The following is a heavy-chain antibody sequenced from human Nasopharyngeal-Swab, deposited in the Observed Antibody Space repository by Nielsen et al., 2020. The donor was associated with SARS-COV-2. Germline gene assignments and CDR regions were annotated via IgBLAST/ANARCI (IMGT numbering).Heavy chain of an antibody. Sequence: GGSLRLSCAASGFTFDDYALHWVRQAPGKGLEWVSVIYSGGSTYYADSVKGRFTISRDNSKNTLYLQMNSLRAEDTAVYYCATTTWYYGMDVWGQGTTVTVSS. J-gene: IGHJ6*02. V-gene: IGHV3-66*01. CDR3: ATTTWYYGMDV. D-gene: IGHD4-17*01. CDR2: IYSGGST. CDR1: GFTFDDYA.